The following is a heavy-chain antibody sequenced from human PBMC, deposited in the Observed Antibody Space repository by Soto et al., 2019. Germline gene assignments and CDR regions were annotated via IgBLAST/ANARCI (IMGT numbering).Heavy chain of an antibody. J-gene: IGHJ4*02. V-gene: IGHV3-30-3*01. D-gene: IGHD6-19*01. CDR3: ARDKSPYSSGWHNRHFDY. Sequence: QVQLVESGGGVVQPGRSLRLSCAASGFTFSTYAMHWVRQAPGKGLEWVAVISYDGSNKYYADSVKGRFTISRDNSKNPLYLQMNSLRAEDTAVYYWARDKSPYSSGWHNRHFDYWGQGTLVTVSS. CDR1: GFTFSTYA. CDR2: ISYDGSNK.